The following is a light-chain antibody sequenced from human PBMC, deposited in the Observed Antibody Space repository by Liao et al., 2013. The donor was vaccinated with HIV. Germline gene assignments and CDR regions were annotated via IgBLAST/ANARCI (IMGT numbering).Light chain of an antibody. Sequence: SYELTQPPSVSVSPGQTASITCSGDKLGDKYACWYQQKPGQSPVLVIYQDRKRPSGIPERFSGSNSGNTATLTISGTQAMDEADYYGQAWDSSTYVFGTGTKVTVL. V-gene: IGLV3-1*01. CDR1: KLGDKY. J-gene: IGLJ1*01. CDR2: QDR. CDR3: QAWDSSTYV.